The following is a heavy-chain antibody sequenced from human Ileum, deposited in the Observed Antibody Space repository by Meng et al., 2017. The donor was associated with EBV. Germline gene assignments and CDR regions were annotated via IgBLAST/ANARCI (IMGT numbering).Heavy chain of an antibody. CDR3: ARGTPRAELGTDY. CDR1: GFTFSDSY. Sequence: QVRLVESGGGLVKPGGSLRLSCAVSGFTFSDSYMNWIRQAPGKGLEWISYISTDGGTIHYRDSVKGRFTISRDNTKNSLYLQMNSLRADDTAVYYCARGTPRAELGTDYWGQGTLVTVSS. D-gene: IGHD7-27*01. V-gene: IGHV3-11*01. CDR2: ISTDGGTI. J-gene: IGHJ4*02.